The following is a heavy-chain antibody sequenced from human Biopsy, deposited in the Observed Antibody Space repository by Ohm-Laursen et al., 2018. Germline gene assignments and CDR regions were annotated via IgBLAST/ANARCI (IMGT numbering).Heavy chain of an antibody. CDR2: IIPIFGTA. CDR1: GGTFTNYA. J-gene: IGHJ4*02. CDR3: ARDALGGGSYRFFY. D-gene: IGHD1-26*01. V-gene: IGHV1-69*01. Sequence: PSVNASCKASGGTFTNYAISSVRQAPGQGLEWMGGIIPIFGTANYAQKFQGRVTITADESTSTAYMELSSLRSDDTAVYYWARDALGGGSYRFFYWGQGSLVTVSS.